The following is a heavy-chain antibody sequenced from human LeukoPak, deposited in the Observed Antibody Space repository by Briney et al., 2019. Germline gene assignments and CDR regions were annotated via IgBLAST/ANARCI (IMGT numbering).Heavy chain of an antibody. CDR1: GGSISSYY. D-gene: IGHD4-17*01. J-gene: IGHJ6*02. CDR3: ASGTVTMGYYYYGMDV. CDR2: IYYSGST. Sequence: SETLSLTCTVSGGSISSYYWSWIRQPPGKGLEWIGYIYYSGSTNYNPSLKSRVTISVDTSKNQFSLKLSCVTAADTAVYYCASGTVTMGYYYYGMDVWGQGTTVTVSS. V-gene: IGHV4-59*12.